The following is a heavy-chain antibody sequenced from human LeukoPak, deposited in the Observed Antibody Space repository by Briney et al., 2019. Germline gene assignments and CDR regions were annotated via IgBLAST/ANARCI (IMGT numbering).Heavy chain of an antibody. CDR3: ARDYYDSSGYYYPPDY. J-gene: IGHJ4*02. CDR1: GFTFSDYY. CDR2: ISSSGSAI. V-gene: IGHV3-11*01. Sequence: PGGSLRLSCAASGFTFSDYYMSWIRQAPGKGLEWVSYISSSGSAIYYADSVKGRFTISGDNAKNSLYLQMNSLRAEDTAVYYCARDYYDSSGYYYPPDYWGQGTLVTVSS. D-gene: IGHD3-22*01.